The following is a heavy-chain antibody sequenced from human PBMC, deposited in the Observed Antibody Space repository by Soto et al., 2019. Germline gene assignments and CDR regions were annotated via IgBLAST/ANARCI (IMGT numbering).Heavy chain of an antibody. J-gene: IGHJ4*02. V-gene: IGHV4-39*01. CDR2: FSYRGST. D-gene: IGHD6-19*01. Sequence: QLQLQESGPGLVKPSETLSLTCTVSGGSISSSSYFWGWIRQPTGKGLEWIGTFSYRGSTYYNPSLNSRVTISVDTSKNQFSLKLISVTAADTAMYYCARGITVAGKGDYWGQGTLVTVSS. CDR3: ARGITVAGKGDY. CDR1: GGSISSSSYF.